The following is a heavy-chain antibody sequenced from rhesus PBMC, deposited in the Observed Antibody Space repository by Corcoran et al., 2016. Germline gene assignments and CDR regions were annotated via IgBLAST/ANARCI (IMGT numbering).Heavy chain of an antibody. D-gene: IGHD3-3*01. Sequence: EVQLVQSGAEVKRPGESLKISCKTSGYSFTSYWISWVRQMPGKGLEWMGAIDPSDSDTIYNPAFQGQVTISVDKSISTAYLQWSRLKASDTATYDCAKGKYLDWLSLKSYGLDSWGQGVVVTVSS. V-gene: IGHV5-20*01. CDR2: IDPSDSDT. J-gene: IGHJ6*01. CDR1: GYSFTSYW. CDR3: AKGKYLDWLSLKSYGLDS.